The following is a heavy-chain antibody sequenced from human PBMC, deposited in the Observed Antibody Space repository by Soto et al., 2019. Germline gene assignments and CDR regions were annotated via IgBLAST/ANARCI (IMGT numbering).Heavy chain of an antibody. D-gene: IGHD5-18*01. J-gene: IGHJ4*02. V-gene: IGHV4-59*01. Sequence: SETLSLTCTVSGGSISSFYWSWIRQPPGKGLEWIGYIYYSRSTNYNPSLKSRVTISVDTSKNQFSLKLSSVTAADTAVYYCARTVTAMAPLGYWGQGTLVTVSS. CDR1: GGSISSFY. CDR3: ARTVTAMAPLGY. CDR2: IYYSRST.